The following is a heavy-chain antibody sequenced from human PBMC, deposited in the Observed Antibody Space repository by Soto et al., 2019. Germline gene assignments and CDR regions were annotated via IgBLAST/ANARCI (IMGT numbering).Heavy chain of an antibody. D-gene: IGHD3-10*01. CDR3: ARLYFHDSATVHYYDF. CDR1: GYGFSSYW. J-gene: IGHJ4*02. V-gene: IGHV5-51*01. CDR2: IYPRDSDT. Sequence: PGESLKISCQGSGYGFSSYWIGRVRQLPGKGLELMGVIYPRDSDTRYSPSFQGQVTISADRSISTAYLQWSSLKASDTAMYYCARLYFHDSATVHYYDFWGQGTPVTVSS.